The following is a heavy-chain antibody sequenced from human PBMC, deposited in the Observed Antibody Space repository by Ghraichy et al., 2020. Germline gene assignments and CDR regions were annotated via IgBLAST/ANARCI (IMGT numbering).Heavy chain of an antibody. CDR2: ITSDGTNT. D-gene: IGHD3-3*01. CDR1: ASIFGESW. J-gene: IGHJ6*02. CDR3: ATDRFHVMDV. V-gene: IGHV3-74*01. Sequence: GGSLRLSCAASSASIFGESWMHWVRHGPGEGLVWVSRITSDGTNTIYADSVKGRFTISRDNANNMLYLQMHSLRAEDTAVYYCATDRFHVMDVWGQGTTVTVSS.